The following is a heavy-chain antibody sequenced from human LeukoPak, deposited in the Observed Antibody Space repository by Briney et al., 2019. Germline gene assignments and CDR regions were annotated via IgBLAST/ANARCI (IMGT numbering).Heavy chain of an antibody. V-gene: IGHV3-66*01. Sequence: GGSLRLSCAASGFTVSSNYMSWVRQAPGKGLEWVSVIYSGGSTYYADSVKGRFTISRDNSKNTLYLQMNSLRAEDTAVYFCAKDRSRQQMWGTIKKWFDPWGQGTLVSVSS. CDR1: GFTVSSNY. CDR3: AKDRSRQQMWGTIKKWFDP. CDR2: IYSGGST. J-gene: IGHJ5*02. D-gene: IGHD5-24*01.